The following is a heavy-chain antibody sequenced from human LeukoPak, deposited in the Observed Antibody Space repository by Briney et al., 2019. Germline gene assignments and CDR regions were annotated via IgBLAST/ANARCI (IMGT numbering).Heavy chain of an antibody. D-gene: IGHD6-6*01. CDR3: ARDRRAHYTYSSSSGYVYYMDV. CDR1: GFTFSSYA. CDR2: ISYDGSNK. Sequence: GGSLRLSCAASGFTFSSYAMHWVRQAPGKGLEWVAVISYDGSNKYYADSVKGRFTISRDNSKNTLYLQMNSLRAEDTAVYYCARDRRAHYTYSSSSGYVYYMDVWGKGTTVTVSS. J-gene: IGHJ6*03. V-gene: IGHV3-30*01.